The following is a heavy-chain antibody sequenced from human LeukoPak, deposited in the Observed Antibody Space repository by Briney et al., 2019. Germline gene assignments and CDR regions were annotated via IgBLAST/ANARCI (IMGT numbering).Heavy chain of an antibody. J-gene: IGHJ6*03. V-gene: IGHV4-39*07. D-gene: IGHD3-3*01. CDR1: GGSISSSSYY. CDR3: ATPPSGYSKYYYYYMDV. CDR2: IYFSGST. Sequence: SETLSLTCTVSGGSISSSSYYWGWIRQPPGKGLEWIGNIYFSGSTYYNPSLKSRVTISVDTSKNQFSLKLSSVTAADTAVYYCATPPSGYSKYYYYYMDVWGKGTTVTVSS.